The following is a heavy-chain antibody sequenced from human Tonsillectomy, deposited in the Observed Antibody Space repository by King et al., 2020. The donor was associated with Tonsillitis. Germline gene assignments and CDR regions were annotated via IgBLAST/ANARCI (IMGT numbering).Heavy chain of an antibody. D-gene: IGHD3-22*01. CDR3: ARIHDSSGFDAFDI. CDR1: GGSISSGGYS. CDR2: IYHSGST. Sequence: LQLQESGPGLVKPSQTLSLTCAVSGGSISSGGYSWSWIRQPPGKGLEWIGYIYHSGSTYYNPSLKSRVTISVDRSKNQFSLKLSSVTAADTAVYYCARIHDSSGFDAFDIWGQGTMVTVSS. J-gene: IGHJ3*02. V-gene: IGHV4-30-2*01.